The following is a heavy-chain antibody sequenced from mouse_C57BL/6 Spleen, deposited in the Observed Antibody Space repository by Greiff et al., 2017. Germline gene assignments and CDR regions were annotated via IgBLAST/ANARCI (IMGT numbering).Heavy chain of an antibody. CDR3: ARYSNRYYAMDY. D-gene: IGHD2-5*01. CDR1: GYSITSGYY. CDR2: ISYDGSN. J-gene: IGHJ4*01. Sequence: ESGPGLVKPSQSLSLTCSVTGYSITSGYYWNWIRQFPGNKLEWMGYISYDGSNNYNPSLKNRISITRDTSKNQFFLKLNSVTTEDTATYYCARYSNRYYAMDYWGQGTSVTVSS. V-gene: IGHV3-6*01.